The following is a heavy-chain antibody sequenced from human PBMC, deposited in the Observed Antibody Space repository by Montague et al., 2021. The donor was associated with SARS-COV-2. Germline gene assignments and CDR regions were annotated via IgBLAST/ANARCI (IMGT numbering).Heavy chain of an antibody. CDR1: GFTFRSYE. Sequence: SLRLSCAASGFTFRSYEMNWVRQAPGKGLEWVSYISSSGSTIYYADSVKGRFTVSRDNAKNSLYLQMNSLRAEDTAVYYCARLGVDIVTTAIDYWGQGTLFTVSA. D-gene: IGHD5-12*01. V-gene: IGHV3-48*03. J-gene: IGHJ4*02. CDR2: ISSSGSTI. CDR3: ARLGVDIVTTAIDY.